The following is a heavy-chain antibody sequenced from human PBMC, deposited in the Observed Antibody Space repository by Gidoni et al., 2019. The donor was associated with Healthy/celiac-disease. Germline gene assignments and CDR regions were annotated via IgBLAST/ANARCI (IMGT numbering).Heavy chain of an antibody. D-gene: IGHD3-10*01. Sequence: SYAMHWVRQAPGKGLEWVAVISYDGSNKYYADSVKGRFTISRDNSKNTLYLQMNSLRAEDTAVYYCARDWNYYGSGSYLRDYYYGMDVWGQGTTVTVSS. CDR2: ISYDGSNK. J-gene: IGHJ6*02. CDR3: ARDWNYYGSGSYLRDYYYGMDV. CDR1: SYA. V-gene: IGHV3-30-3*01.